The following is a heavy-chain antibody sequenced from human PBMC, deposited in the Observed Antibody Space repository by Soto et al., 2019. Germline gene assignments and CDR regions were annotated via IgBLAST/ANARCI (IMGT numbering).Heavy chain of an antibody. J-gene: IGHJ4*02. CDR1: GYTLTELS. Sequence: ASVKVSCKVSGYTLTELSMHWVRQAPGKGLEWMGGFDPEDGETIYAQKFQGRVTMTTDTSTSTAYMELRSLRSDDTAVYYCARETSDYWGQGTLVTVSS. CDR2: FDPEDGET. D-gene: IGHD1-7*01. CDR3: ARETSDY. V-gene: IGHV1-24*01.